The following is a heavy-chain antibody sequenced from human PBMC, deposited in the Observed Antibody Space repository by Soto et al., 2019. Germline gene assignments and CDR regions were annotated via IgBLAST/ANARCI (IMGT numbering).Heavy chain of an antibody. CDR1: GFTFSNFA. D-gene: IGHD2-15*01. CDR3: ATLKAGYCSGGSCDPEYHGMDT. CDR2: INATGDST. Sequence: XGSLRLSCAASGFTFSNFAMNWVRQAPGKGLDWVSSINATGDSTCNADSVKGRFTVSRDNPKRSLYLHMNSLRAEDTAVYYCATLKAGYCSGGSCDPEYHGMDTWGQGTTVTVSS. J-gene: IGHJ6*02. V-gene: IGHV3-23*01.